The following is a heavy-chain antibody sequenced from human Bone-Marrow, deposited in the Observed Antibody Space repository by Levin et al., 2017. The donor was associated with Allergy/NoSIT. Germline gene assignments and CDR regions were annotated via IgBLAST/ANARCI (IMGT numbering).Heavy chain of an antibody. D-gene: IGHD2-15*01. J-gene: IGHJ4*02. CDR2: LSLFFLP. Sequence: SLRLSCAASGFTVNNNFMIWFRKTQGKGLEWFSLLSLFFLPPSSSSFPGRFTISRDSSKNTLYLQMNSLRAEDTAVYYCARDRTCNGGSCYGSWGQGTLVTVSS. V-gene: IGHV3-53*01. CDR3: ARDRTCNGGSCYGS. CDR1: GFTVNNNF.